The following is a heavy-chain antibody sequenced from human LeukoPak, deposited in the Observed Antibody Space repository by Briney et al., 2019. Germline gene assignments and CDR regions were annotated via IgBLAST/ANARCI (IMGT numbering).Heavy chain of an antibody. CDR1: GYTFTSYG. J-gene: IGHJ4*02. Sequence: ASVKVSCKASGYTFTSYGISWVRQAPGQGLEWMGIINPSGGSTSYAQKFQGRVTMTRDTSTSTVYMELSSLRSEDTAVYYCAREWEHNQLDYWGQGTLVTVSS. CDR2: INPSGGST. D-gene: IGHD1-26*01. CDR3: AREWEHNQLDY. V-gene: IGHV1-46*01.